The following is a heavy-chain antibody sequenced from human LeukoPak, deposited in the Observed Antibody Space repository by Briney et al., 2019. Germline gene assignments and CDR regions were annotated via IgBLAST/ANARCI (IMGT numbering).Heavy chain of an antibody. J-gene: IGHJ4*02. CDR3: ARGSEGY. V-gene: IGHV4-39*01. CDR2: IYYSGST. D-gene: IGHD6-19*01. Sequence: KPGGSLRLSCAASGFTFSSYEMNWIRQPPGKGLEWIGSIYYSGSTYYNPSLKSRVTISVDTSKNQFSLKLSSVTAADTAVYYCARGSEGYWGQGTLVTVSS. CDR1: GFTFSSYE.